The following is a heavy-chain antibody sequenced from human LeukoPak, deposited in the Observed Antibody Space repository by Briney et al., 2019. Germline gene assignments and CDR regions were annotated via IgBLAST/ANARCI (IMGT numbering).Heavy chain of an antibody. CDR2: ISYDGSNK. CDR1: GFTFSNYG. CDR3: AKEIRWQNWFDP. J-gene: IGHJ5*02. Sequence: PGGSLRLSCAASGFTFSNYGMHWVRQAPGKGLEWVALISYDGSNKYYADSVKGRFTISRDNSKNTLYLQMISLRAEDTAVYYCAKEIRWQNWFDPWGQGTLVTVSS. D-gene: IGHD4-23*01. V-gene: IGHV3-30*18.